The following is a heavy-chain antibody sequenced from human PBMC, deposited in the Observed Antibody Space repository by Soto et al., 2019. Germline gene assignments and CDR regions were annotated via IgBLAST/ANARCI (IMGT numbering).Heavy chain of an antibody. Sequence: SVKVSCKASGGSFTYTLSWVRQAPGQGLEWVGGIIPIFGTANYAQKFQGRVTITADESTKTAYMELSTLRSEDTAVYYCARLHSHGTYGMDVWGQGTTVTVSS. CDR3: ARLHSHGTYGMDV. CDR2: IIPIFGTA. V-gene: IGHV1-69*13. J-gene: IGHJ6*02. CDR1: GGSFTYT. D-gene: IGHD5-18*01.